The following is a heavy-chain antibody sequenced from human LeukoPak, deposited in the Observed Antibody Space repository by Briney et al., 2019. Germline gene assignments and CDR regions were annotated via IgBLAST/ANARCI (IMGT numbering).Heavy chain of an antibody. CDR1: GYTFTGYY. CDR2: INSNTGDT. D-gene: IGHD4-23*01. CDR3: ARDGHGGQPSDS. Sequence: GASVKVSFTASGYTFTGYYMYSVRQAPGHGLEWMGWINSNTGDTNYAQKFQGRITMTRDTSISTAYMELSSLRSDDTAVYYCARDGHGGQPSDSWGQGTLVTVSS. J-gene: IGHJ5*01. V-gene: IGHV1-2*02.